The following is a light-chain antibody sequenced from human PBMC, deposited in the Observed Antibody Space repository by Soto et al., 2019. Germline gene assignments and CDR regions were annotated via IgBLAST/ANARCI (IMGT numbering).Light chain of an antibody. Sequence: QSVLTQPRSVSGSPGQSVTISCIGTSSDVGDYNYVSWYQQHPGKAPTLMVYDVIKRPSGVPGRFSGSKSGNTASLTISGLQAEDGADYYCCSYAGSSWVFGGGTKVTVL. J-gene: IGLJ3*02. CDR1: SSDVGDYNY. CDR3: CSYAGSSWV. CDR2: DVI. V-gene: IGLV2-11*01.